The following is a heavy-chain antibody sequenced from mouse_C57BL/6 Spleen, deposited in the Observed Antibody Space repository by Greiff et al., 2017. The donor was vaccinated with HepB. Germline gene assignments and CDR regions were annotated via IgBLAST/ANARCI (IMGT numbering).Heavy chain of an antibody. CDR3: AREGNYDYDGGYYFDY. CDR1: GFTFSSYA. V-gene: IGHV5-4*01. Sequence: EVQGVESGGGLVKPGGSLKLSCAASGFTFSSYAMSWVRQTPEKRLEWVATISDGGSYTYYPDNVKGRFTISRDNAKNNLYLQMSHLKSEDTAMYYCAREGNYDYDGGYYFDYWGQGTTLTVSS. CDR2: ISDGGSYT. D-gene: IGHD2-4*01. J-gene: IGHJ2*01.